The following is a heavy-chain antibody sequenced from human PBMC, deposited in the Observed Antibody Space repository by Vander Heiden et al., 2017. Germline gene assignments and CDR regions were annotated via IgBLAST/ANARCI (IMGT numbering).Heavy chain of an antibody. CDR2: ISYNGSHY. CDR1: GFTFSTYG. Sequence: QVQLVESGGGVIQPGRCLRLCCAASGFTFSTYGIRGVRPAPGKGLEWVAVISYNGSHYSYADAVKGRFTISRDNSNNTLYLQRNSMRAEDTAVYYCAKERGRRWYGDFDYWGQGNLVTVFS. D-gene: IGHD6-13*01. J-gene: IGHJ4*02. V-gene: IGHV3-30*18. CDR3: AKERGRRWYGDFDY.